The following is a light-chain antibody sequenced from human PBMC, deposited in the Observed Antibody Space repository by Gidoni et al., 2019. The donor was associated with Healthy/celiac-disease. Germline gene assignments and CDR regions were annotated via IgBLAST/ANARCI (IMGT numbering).Light chain of an antibody. V-gene: IGKV3-11*01. CDR2: DTS. J-gene: IGKJ4*01. CDR1: QSVSSY. Sequence: EIVLPHSPPTLSLSPGERATLSCRASQSVSSYLAWYQQKPGQAPRLLIYDTSNRATGIPARFSGSGSGTDFTLTISSLEPEDFAVYYCQQRSNWPLSLTFGGGTKVEIK. CDR3: QQRSNWPLSLT.